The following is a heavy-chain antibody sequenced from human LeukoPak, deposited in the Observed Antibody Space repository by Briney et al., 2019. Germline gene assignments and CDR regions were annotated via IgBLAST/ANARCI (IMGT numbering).Heavy chain of an antibody. CDR1: GYTFTSYG. CDR3: ATHSSGYYYVNPLWQH. J-gene: IGHJ1*01. CDR2: ISAYNGNT. D-gene: IGHD3-22*01. Sequence: PSVKVSCKASGYTFTSYGISWVRQAPGQGLEWMGWISAYNGNTNYAQKLQGRITMTEDTSTDTAYMELSSLRSEDTAVYYCATHSSGYYYVNPLWQHWGQGTLVTVSS. V-gene: IGHV1-18*01.